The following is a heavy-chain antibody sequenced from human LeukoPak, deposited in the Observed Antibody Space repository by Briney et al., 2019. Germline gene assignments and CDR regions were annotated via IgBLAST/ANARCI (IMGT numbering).Heavy chain of an antibody. CDR3: ASAHDIQLWSGYYYYGMDV. D-gene: IGHD5-18*01. V-gene: IGHV4-59*08. Sequence: PSETLSLTCTVSGGSISSYYWSWIRQPPGKGLEWIGYIYYSGSTNYNPSLKSRVTISVDTSKNQFSLKLSSVTAADTAVYYCASAHDIQLWSGYYYYGMDVWGQGTTVTVSS. CDR1: GGSISSYY. J-gene: IGHJ6*02. CDR2: IYYSGST.